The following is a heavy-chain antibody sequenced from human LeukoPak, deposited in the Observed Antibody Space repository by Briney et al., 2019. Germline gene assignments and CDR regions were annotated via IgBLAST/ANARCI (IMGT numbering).Heavy chain of an antibody. CDR3: ARARLTVFGTETASDAFDI. J-gene: IGHJ3*02. Sequence: SETLSFTCTVSGGSISSGGYYWSWIRQHPGKGLEWIGYIYYSGSTYYNPSLKSRVTISVDTSKNQFSLKLSSVTAADTAVYYCARARLTVFGTETASDAFDIWGQGTMVTVSS. CDR1: GGSISSGGYY. D-gene: IGHD1-14*01. CDR2: IYYSGST. V-gene: IGHV4-31*03.